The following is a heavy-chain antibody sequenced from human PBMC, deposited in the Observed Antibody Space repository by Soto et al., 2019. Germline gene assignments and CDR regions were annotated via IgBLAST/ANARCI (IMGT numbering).Heavy chain of an antibody. V-gene: IGHV1-18*01. D-gene: IGHD1-1*01. CDR1: GYGFTTYG. CDR3: ARGRYGDY. CDR2: ISAHNGNT. Sequence: QVHLVQSGAEVKKPGASVKVSCKGSGYGFTTYGITWVRQAPGQGLEWMAWISAHNGNTNYAQKVQGRVTVTRDTYTITAYMELRSLRYDATAVYYCARGRYGDYWGQGALVTVSS. J-gene: IGHJ4*02.